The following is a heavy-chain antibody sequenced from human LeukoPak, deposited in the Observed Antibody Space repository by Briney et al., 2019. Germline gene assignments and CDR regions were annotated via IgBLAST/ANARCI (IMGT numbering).Heavy chain of an antibody. J-gene: IGHJ4*02. CDR3: ARGSSTSCFDY. CDR2: MNPNSGNT. V-gene: IGHV1-8*01. Sequence: SGSVKVSCKASGYTFTSYDINWVRQATGQGLEWMGWMNPNSGNTGYAQKFQGRVTMTRNTSISTAYMELSSLRSEDAAVYYCARGSSTSCFDYWGQGTLVTVSS. CDR1: GYTFTSYD. D-gene: IGHD2-2*01.